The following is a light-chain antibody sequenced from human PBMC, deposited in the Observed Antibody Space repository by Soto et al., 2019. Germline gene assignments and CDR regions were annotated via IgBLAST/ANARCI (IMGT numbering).Light chain of an antibody. CDR1: QSVSSSF. J-gene: IGKJ4*01. V-gene: IGKV3-20*01. CDR3: QQYGSSPIT. CDR2: DAF. Sequence: EIVLTQSPGTLSLSPGERATLSCRASQSVSSSFLAWYQQKFGQAPRLLICDAFRRATGIPDRLSGSGSGTDFPLTISGLEPEDFAVYYCQQYGSSPITFGGGTKVEIK.